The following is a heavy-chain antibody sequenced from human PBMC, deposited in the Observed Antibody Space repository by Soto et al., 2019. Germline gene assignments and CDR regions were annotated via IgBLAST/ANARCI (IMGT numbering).Heavy chain of an antibody. CDR1: GFSFSSYS. J-gene: IGHJ3*02. CDR3: ARPPPYRRDAFDI. V-gene: IGHV3-48*02. Sequence: PGGSLGLSCAAYGFSFSSYSMNWVRQAPGKGLEWVSYISSSSSTIYYADSVKGRFTISRDNAKNSLYLQMNSLRDEDTAVYYCARPPPYRRDAFDIWGQGTMVTVSS. D-gene: IGHD2-2*01. CDR2: ISSSSSTI.